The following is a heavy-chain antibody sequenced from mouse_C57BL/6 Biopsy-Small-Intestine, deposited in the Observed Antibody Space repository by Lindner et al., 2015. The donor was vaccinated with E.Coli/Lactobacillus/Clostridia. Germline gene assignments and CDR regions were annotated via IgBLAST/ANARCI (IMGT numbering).Heavy chain of an antibody. V-gene: IGHV1-66*01. CDR3: ARGLGRITTFYFFYGMDV. CDR2: VNPDSGAT. Sequence: SVKVSCKASGYIFTGYYIHWVRQAPGQGLEWMGWVNPDSGATNYTQIFQGRVAMTRDTSITTAYMELNSLRSDDTAVYYCARGLGRITTFYFFYGMDVWGQGTTVTVSS. CDR1: GYIFTGYY. J-gene: IGHJ1*01. D-gene: IGHD1-1*01.